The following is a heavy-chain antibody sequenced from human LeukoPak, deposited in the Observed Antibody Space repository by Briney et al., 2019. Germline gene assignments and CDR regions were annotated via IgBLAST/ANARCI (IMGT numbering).Heavy chain of an antibody. D-gene: IGHD5-12*01. J-gene: IGHJ4*02. CDR1: GGSISSYY. CDR3: ARHGYSGYLNY. Sequence: SETLSLTCTVSGGSISSYYWSWIRQPPGKGLEWIGYIYTSGSTNYNPSLTSRVTISVDTSKNKFSLKLSSVTAADTAVYYCARHGYSGYLNYWGQGTLVTVSS. V-gene: IGHV4-4*09. CDR2: IYTSGST.